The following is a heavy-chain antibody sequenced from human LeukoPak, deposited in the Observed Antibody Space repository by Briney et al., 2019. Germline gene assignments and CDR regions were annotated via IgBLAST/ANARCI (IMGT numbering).Heavy chain of an antibody. V-gene: IGHV4-59*01. CDR3: ARGGGDIVLDY. CDR2: IYYSGST. CDR1: GGSISSYY. Sequence: NPSETLSLTCTVSGGSISSYYWSWIRQPPGKGLEWIGYIYYSGSTNYNPSLKSRVTISVDTSKNQFSLKLSSVTAVDTAVYYCARGGGDIVLDYWGQGTLVTVSS. J-gene: IGHJ4*02. D-gene: IGHD5-12*01.